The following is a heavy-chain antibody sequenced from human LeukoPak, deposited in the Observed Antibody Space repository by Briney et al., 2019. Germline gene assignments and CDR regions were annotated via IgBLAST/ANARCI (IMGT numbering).Heavy chain of an antibody. V-gene: IGHV3-30-3*01. CDR1: GFTFSSYA. CDR2: ISYDGSNK. J-gene: IGHJ4*02. CDR3: ARDGAMTTVTPPFLFDY. D-gene: IGHD4-4*01. Sequence: GGSLRLSCAASGFTFSSYAMHWVRQAPGKGLEWVAVISYDGSNKYYADYVKGRFTISRDNSKNTLYLQMNSLRAEDTAVYYCARDGAMTTVTPPFLFDYWGQGTLVTVSS.